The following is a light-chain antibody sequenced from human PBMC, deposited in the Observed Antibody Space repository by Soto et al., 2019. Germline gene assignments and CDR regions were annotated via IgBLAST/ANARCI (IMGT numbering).Light chain of an antibody. CDR3: QHMRT. Sequence: DIQMTQSPSSLSASVGDRVTITCRASQGIRNDLGWYQQKPGKAPKFLIYDASTLESGVPSRFSGSGFGTEFSLTISSLQPDDFGSYYCQHMRTFGQGTKVDIK. CDR1: QGIRND. V-gene: IGKV1-17*01. J-gene: IGKJ1*01. CDR2: DAS.